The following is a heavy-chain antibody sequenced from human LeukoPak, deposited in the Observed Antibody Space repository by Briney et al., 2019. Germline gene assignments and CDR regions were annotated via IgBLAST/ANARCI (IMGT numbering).Heavy chain of an antibody. CDR2: KCNRGST. D-gene: IGHD2-15*01. CDR1: GVSISSYC. Sequence: TSETLSLTCTVSGVSISSYCGSWIRQPPGKGLEWIGYKCNRGSTNYNPSLRSRVTVSVDTSKQQFSLRLSSVTAADTAFYYCAASGPSYYVAFGFWGQGTLVTVSS. CDR3: AASGPSYYVAFGF. J-gene: IGHJ4*02. V-gene: IGHV4-59*08.